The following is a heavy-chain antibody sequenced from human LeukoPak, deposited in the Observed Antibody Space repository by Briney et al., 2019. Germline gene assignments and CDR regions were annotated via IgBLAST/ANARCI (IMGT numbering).Heavy chain of an antibody. CDR2: VYYGRTT. CDR3: VRHDGRGGATMGAFDS. D-gene: IGHD5-12*01. J-gene: IGHJ5*01. V-gene: IGHV4-39*01. CDR1: AGSFISSSHH. Sequence: SQTLSLTCTVSAGSFISSSHHWGWIRQSPGKGLEWIGSVYYGRTTYYNPSLDGRVTVSLDTSANQFSLQLNSVTAADTAVYYCVRHDGRGGATMGAFDSWGQGSLVTVSS.